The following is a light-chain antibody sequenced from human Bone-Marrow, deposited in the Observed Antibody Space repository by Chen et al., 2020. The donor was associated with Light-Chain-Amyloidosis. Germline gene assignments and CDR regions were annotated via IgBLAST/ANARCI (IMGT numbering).Light chain of an antibody. CDR3: QQYGTSPLT. Sequence: EIVLTQSTGTLSLSPGEGANLSCRASQTISSNYLTWYQQKFGQPPRLLIYDSSSRATGIPDRFTGSGSGTDFTLTINRLEPEDFAMYYCQQYGTSPLTFGGGTKVEIK. CDR2: DSS. CDR1: QTISSNY. V-gene: IGKV3-20*01. J-gene: IGKJ4*01.